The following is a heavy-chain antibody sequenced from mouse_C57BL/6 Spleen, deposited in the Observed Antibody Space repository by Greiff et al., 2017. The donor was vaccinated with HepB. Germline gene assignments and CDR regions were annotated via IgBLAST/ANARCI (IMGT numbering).Heavy chain of an antibody. Sequence: QVQLKQPGAELVMPGASVKLSCKASGYTFTSYWMHWVKQRPGQGLEWIGEIDPSDSYTNYNQKFKGKSTLTVDKSSSTAYMQLSSLTSEDSAVYYGARWAGTDAMDYWGQGTSVTVSS. CDR2: IDPSDSYT. J-gene: IGHJ4*01. V-gene: IGHV1-69*01. D-gene: IGHD4-1*01. CDR3: ARWAGTDAMDY. CDR1: GYTFTSYW.